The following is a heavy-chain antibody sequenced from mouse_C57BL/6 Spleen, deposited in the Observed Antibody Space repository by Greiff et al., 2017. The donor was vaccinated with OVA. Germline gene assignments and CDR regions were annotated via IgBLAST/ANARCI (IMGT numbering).Heavy chain of an antibody. CDR1: GYTFTSYG. CDR2: IYPRSGNT. CDR3: AREGGYSSSSGAMDY. Sequence: QVQLQQSGAELARPGASVKLSCKASGYTFTSYGISWVKQRTGQGLEWIGEIYPRSGNTYYNEKFKGKATLTADKSSSTAYMELRSLTSEDAAVYICAREGGYSSSSGAMDYWGKGTTVTVSS. V-gene: IGHV1-81*01. J-gene: IGHJ4*01. D-gene: IGHD1-1*01.